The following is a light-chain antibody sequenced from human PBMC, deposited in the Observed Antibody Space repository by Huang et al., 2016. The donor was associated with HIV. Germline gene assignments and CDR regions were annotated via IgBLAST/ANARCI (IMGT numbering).Light chain of an antibody. J-gene: IGKJ4*01. CDR2: DAS. CDR1: QSVNTF. CDR3: QQRSDWPLT. V-gene: IGKV3-11*01. Sequence: EIMLTQSPATLSLSPGEKAALSCRASQSVNTFLAWYQQKPGQAPRLLIYDASNRATGIPARFSGSGSGTDFTLTISSLEPEDSAVYYCQQRSDWPLTLGGGTKVEI.